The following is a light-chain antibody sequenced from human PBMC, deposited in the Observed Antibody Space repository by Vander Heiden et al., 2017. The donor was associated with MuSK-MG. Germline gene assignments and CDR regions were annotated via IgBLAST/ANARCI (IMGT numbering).Light chain of an antibody. J-gene: IGLJ2*01. CDR3: SSYTNRNFHVV. V-gene: IGLV2-14*03. CDR2: DVS. Sequence: QSALTQPASVSGSPGQSITISCTGISSDVGAYNYVSWYQQHPGKAPQPMIYDVSNRPSGVSDRFSGSKSGNTASLTISGLQAEDEADYYCSSYTNRNFHVVFGGGTKLTVL. CDR1: SSDVGAYNY.